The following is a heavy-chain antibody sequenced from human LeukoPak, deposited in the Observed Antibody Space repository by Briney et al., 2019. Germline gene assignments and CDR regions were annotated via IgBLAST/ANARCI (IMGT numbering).Heavy chain of an antibody. CDR3: ARVTGYMIEDYFDY. CDR1: GYSISSNYY. D-gene: IGHD3-22*01. Sequence: PSETLSLTCTVSGYSISSNYYWGWIRQPPGKGLEWIGSIYHSGSTNYNPSLKSRVTISVDTSKNQFSLRLSSMTAADTAVYYCARVTGYMIEDYFDYWGQGTLVTVSS. CDR2: IYHSGST. V-gene: IGHV4-38-2*02. J-gene: IGHJ4*02.